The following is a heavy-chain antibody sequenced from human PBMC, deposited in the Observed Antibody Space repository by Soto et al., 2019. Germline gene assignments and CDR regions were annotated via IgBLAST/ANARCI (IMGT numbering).Heavy chain of an antibody. V-gene: IGHV3-9*01. CDR1: GFTFDDYA. CDR3: AKDPGLLVRDNWFDP. J-gene: IGHJ5*02. CDR2: ISWNSGSI. Sequence: EVQLVESGGGLVQPGRSLRLSCAASGFTFDDYAMHWVRQAPGKGLEWVSGISWNSGSIGYADSVKGRFTISRDNAKNSLYLQMNSLSAEDTALYYCAKDPGLLVRDNWFDPWGQGTLLTVSS. D-gene: IGHD6-6*01.